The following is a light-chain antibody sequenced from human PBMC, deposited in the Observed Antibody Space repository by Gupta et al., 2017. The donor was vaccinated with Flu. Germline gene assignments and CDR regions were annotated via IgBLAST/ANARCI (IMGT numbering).Light chain of an antibody. J-gene: IGLJ3*02. CDR3: SSFTSSSLWV. Sequence: QSALTQPASVSGSPGPSITISCTGTSSDIGGYNYVSWFQQHPGKAPKLMIYEVSNRPSGVAYRFSGSKSGNTASLTISGRQAEDEADYYCSSFTSSSLWVFGGGTNLTVL. V-gene: IGLV2-14*01. CDR2: EVS. CDR1: SSDIGGYNY.